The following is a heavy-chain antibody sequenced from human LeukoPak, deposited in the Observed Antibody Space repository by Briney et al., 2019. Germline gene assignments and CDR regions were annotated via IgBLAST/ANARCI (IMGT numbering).Heavy chain of an antibody. Sequence: GGSLRLSCAASGFTFSSYAMSWVRQAPGKGLEWVSAISGSGGSTYYADSVRGRFTISRDNSKNTLYLQMNSLRAEDTAVYYCAKDRPVAATPLDAFDIWGQGTMVTVSS. CDR2: ISGSGGST. D-gene: IGHD2-15*01. CDR1: GFTFSSYA. CDR3: AKDRPVAATPLDAFDI. V-gene: IGHV3-23*01. J-gene: IGHJ3*02.